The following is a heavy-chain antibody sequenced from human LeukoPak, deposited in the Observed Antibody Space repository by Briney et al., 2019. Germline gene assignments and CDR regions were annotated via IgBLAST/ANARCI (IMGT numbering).Heavy chain of an antibody. CDR1: GFIFSSYS. D-gene: IGHD3-16*01. CDR3: ARDLAVVGMDV. V-gene: IGHV3-48*04. J-gene: IGHJ6*02. Sequence: GGSLRLSCAASGFIFSSYSMNWVRQAPGKGLEWVSYISSSSSTIYYADSVKGRFTISRDNAKNSLYLQMNSLRAEDTAVYYCARDLAVVGMDVWGQGTTVTVSS. CDR2: ISSSSSTI.